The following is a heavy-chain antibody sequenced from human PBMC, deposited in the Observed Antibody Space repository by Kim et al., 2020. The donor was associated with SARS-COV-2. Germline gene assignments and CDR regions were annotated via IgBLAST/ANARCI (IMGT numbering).Heavy chain of an antibody. V-gene: IGHV4-59*08. D-gene: IGHD3-10*01. Sequence: NSNPSRESRVSILVDTSKKQFSLKLSSVTAADTALYYCARQGSGGRAFDIWGQGTMVTVSS. CDR3: ARQGSGGRAFDI. J-gene: IGHJ3*02.